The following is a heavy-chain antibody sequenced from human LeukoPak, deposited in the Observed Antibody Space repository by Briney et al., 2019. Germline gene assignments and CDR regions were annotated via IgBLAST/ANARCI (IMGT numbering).Heavy chain of an antibody. Sequence: QPGGSLRLSCAASGFTFSSYAISWVRQAPGKGLEWVSAISGSGGSTYYADSVKGRFTISRDNSKNTLYLQMNSLRAEDTAVYYCAKDERYCSGGSCYPVVVYWGQGTLVTVSS. CDR3: AKDERYCSGGSCYPVVVY. CDR1: GFTFSSYA. CDR2: ISGSGGST. V-gene: IGHV3-23*01. D-gene: IGHD2-15*01. J-gene: IGHJ4*02.